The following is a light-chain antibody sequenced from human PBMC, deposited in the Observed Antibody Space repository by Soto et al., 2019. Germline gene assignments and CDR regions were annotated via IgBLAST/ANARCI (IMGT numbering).Light chain of an antibody. J-gene: IGKJ5*01. CDR3: QHYGTSPIT. CDR1: QSVGSR. CDR2: GAS. V-gene: IGKV3-20*01. Sequence: IVLTQSPGILSLSPGDRATLSCWASQSVGSRLAWYQQKPGQAPRLLISGASSRATGIPDRFSGSGSATDFTLTISRLEPEDFALYYCQHYGTSPITFGQGTRLEIK.